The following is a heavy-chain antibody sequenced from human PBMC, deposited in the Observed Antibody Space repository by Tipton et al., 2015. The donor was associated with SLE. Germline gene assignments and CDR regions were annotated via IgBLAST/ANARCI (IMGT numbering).Heavy chain of an antibody. Sequence: SLRLSCAASVFTFSNFAMTWVRQAPGKGLEWVSAISGSGGTNYADSLKGRFIVSRDNSKNTLYLEMNSLRVQDTAVYSCAKVHNPMRYWYMDVWGKGTTVTVSS. J-gene: IGHJ6*03. V-gene: IGHV3-23*01. D-gene: IGHD1-14*01. CDR1: VFTFSNFA. CDR3: AKVHNPMRYWYMDV. CDR2: ISGSGGT.